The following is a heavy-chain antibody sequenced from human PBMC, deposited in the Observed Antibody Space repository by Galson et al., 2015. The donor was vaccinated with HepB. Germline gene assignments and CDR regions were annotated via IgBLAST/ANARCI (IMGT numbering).Heavy chain of an antibody. CDR2: ISSSSTI. CDR1: GFTFSSYS. D-gene: IGHD6-19*01. Sequence: SLRLSCAASGFTFSSYSMNWVRQAPGKGLEWVPYISSSSTIYYADSVKGRFTISRNNAKNSLYLQMNSLRAEDTAVYYCARGIGEWLVPYFGYWGQGTLVTVSS. CDR3: ARGIGEWLVPYFGY. V-gene: IGHV3-48*01. J-gene: IGHJ4*02.